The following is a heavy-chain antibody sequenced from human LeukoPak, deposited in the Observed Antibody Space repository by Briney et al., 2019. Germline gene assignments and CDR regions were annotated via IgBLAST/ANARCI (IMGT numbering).Heavy chain of an antibody. CDR2: ISSGSNYI. J-gene: IGHJ4*02. CDR3: ARDLRL. Sequence: GGSLRLSCAASGFTFSNYNMNWVRQAPGKGLEWVSSISSGSNYIYYADSVQGRFTISGDNARNSLYLRMNSLRADDAAVYYCARDLRLWGQGTLVTVSS. CDR1: GFTFSNYN. V-gene: IGHV3-21*01.